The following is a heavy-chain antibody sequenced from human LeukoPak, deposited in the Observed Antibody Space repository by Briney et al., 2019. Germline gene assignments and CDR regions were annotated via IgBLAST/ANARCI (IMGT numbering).Heavy chain of an antibody. J-gene: IGHJ5*02. Sequence: GGSLRLSCAASGFTFSSYWMHWVRKAPGKGLVWVSRINNDGSSTSYADSVKGRFTISRDNAKNTLYLQMNSLRAEDTAVYYCARPTKEGSSWYWWFDPWGQGTLVTVSS. V-gene: IGHV3-74*01. CDR2: INNDGSST. CDR3: ARPTKEGSSWYWWFDP. D-gene: IGHD6-13*01. CDR1: GFTFSSYW.